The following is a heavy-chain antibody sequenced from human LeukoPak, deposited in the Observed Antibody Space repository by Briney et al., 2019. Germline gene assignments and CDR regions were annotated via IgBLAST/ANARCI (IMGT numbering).Heavy chain of an antibody. J-gene: IGHJ6*03. D-gene: IGHD3-10*01. Sequence: PSETLSLTCTVSVGSLSSSSYYWGWIRQPPGKGLEWIGSIYYSGSTYYNPSLKSLVPISLDTSKHQYSLKLTSVTAADTAVYYCARWCGEEWYYYYYMDVWRKGTTVTVSS. CDR2: IYYSGST. CDR1: VGSLSSSSYY. CDR3: ARWCGEEWYYYYYMDV. V-gene: IGHV4-39*01.